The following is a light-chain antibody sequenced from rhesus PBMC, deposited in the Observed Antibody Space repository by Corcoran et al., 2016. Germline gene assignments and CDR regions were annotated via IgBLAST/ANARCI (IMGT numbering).Light chain of an antibody. Sequence: DIQMTQSPSSLSASVGDKVTITFRASQGISSWLAWYQQKPGKAPKLLIYAASRLQSGVPSRFSGSGSGTDYALTISSLQPEDFATYYCQQGYTTPTFGGGTKVEIK. CDR2: AAS. J-gene: IGKJ4*01. V-gene: IGKV1-18*01. CDR3: QQGYTTPT. CDR1: QGISSW.